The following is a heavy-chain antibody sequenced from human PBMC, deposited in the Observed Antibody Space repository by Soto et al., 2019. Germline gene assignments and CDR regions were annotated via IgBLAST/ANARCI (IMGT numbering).Heavy chain of an antibody. CDR1: GFSLNGYW. CDR2: IKNDETT. D-gene: IGHD3-10*01. V-gene: IGHV3-74*01. J-gene: IGHJ5*01. CDR3: AYYHGTYGPNWIDS. Sequence: PGGSLRLSCVASGFSLNGYWFHWVRQAPGEGLLWVSHIKNDETTHYADSVKGRFTISRDNAKNTVYLQMNSLRAEDTAVYYCAYYHGTYGPNWIDSWGQGSLVTVSS.